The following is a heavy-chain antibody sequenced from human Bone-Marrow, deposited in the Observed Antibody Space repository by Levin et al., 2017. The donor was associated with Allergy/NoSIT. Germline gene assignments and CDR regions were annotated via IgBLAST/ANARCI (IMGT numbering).Heavy chain of an antibody. CDR2: VYDSETT. Sequence: SETLSLTCAVSSGSTTSASWSWIRQPPGKGLEWIGCVYDSETTTYNPSLRSRAKISLDTSKKEFSLNLNSVTAADTAVYYCARGSLEVIAAAWATFDYWGQGMLVTVSS. V-gene: IGHV4-59*01. CDR1: SGSTTSAS. D-gene: IGHD2/OR15-2a*01. CDR3: ARGSLEVIAAAWATFDY. J-gene: IGHJ4*02.